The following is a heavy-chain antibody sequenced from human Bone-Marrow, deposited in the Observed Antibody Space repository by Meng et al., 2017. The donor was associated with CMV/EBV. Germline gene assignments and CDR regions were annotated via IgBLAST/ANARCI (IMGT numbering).Heavy chain of an antibody. D-gene: IGHD6-13*01. CDR1: GFTVSSNY. V-gene: IGHV3-21*01. CDR3: ATIGEYSSSWYHRLDY. Sequence: GESLKISCAASGFTVSSNYMSWVRQAPGKGLEWVSSISSSSSYIYYADSVKGRFTISRDNAKNSLYLQMNSLRAEDTAVYYCATIGEYSSSWYHRLDYWGQGTLVTVSS. CDR2: ISSSSSYI. J-gene: IGHJ4*02.